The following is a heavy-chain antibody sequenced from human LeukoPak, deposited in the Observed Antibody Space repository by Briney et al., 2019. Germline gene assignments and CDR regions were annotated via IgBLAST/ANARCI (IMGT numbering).Heavy chain of an antibody. CDR1: GGTFSSYA. J-gene: IGHJ5*02. CDR3: ASLKSATATVSSGKNWFDP. V-gene: IGHV1-69*06. Sequence: SVKVSCKASGGTFSSYAIIWGRQAPGQGREWMGGIIRIFVTANYAQKFQGRVTITADKSTSTAYMDMSSLRSEDTAVYYCASLKSATATVSSGKNWFDPWGQGTLVTVSS. D-gene: IGHD5-18*01. CDR2: IIRIFVTA.